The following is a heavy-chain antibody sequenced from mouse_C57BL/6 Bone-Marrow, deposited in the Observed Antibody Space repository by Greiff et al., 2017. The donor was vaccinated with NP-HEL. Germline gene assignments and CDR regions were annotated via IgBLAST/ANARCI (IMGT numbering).Heavy chain of an antibody. V-gene: IGHV1-18*01. Sequence: EVQLQQSGPELVKPGASVKIPCKASGYTFTDYNMDWVKQSHGKSLEWIGDINPNNGGTIYNQKFKGKATLTVDTSSSTAYMELRSLTSEDTAVYYCARGTDYYGSSYLYWYFDVWGTGTTVTVSS. CDR1: GYTFTDYN. D-gene: IGHD1-1*01. CDR3: ARGTDYYGSSYLYWYFDV. J-gene: IGHJ1*03. CDR2: INPNNGGT.